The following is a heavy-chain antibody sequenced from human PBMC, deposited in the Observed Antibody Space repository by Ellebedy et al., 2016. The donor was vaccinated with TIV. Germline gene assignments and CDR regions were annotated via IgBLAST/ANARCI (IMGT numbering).Heavy chain of an antibody. V-gene: IGHV3-48*01. J-gene: IGHJ4*02. CDR3: AREIGGSGAY. CDR2: ISSSSSTI. CDR1: GFTFSSYS. Sequence: GGSLRLSCAASGFTFSSYSMNWVRQAPGKGLEWVSYISSSSSTIYYADSVKGRFTISRDNAKNSLYLQMSSLRAEDTAVYYCAREIGGSGAYWGQGTLVTVSS. D-gene: IGHD3-10*01.